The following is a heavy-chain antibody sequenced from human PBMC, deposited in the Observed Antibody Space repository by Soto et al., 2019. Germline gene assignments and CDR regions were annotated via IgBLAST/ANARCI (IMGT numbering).Heavy chain of an antibody. J-gene: IGHJ6*02. CDR2: IYYSGST. V-gene: IGHV4-59*08. D-gene: IGHD4-17*01. Sequence: SETLSLNCTVSDGSISSYYSSWIRQPPGKGLEWIGYIYYSGSTNYNPSLKSRVTISVDTSKNQFSLKLSSVTAADTAVYYCARTTVTRRSGYYYGMDVWGQGTTVTVSS. CDR1: DGSISSYY. CDR3: ARTTVTRRSGYYYGMDV.